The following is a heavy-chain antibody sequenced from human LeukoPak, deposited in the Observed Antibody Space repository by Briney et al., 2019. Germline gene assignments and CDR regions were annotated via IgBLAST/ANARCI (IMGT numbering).Heavy chain of an antibody. CDR2: IIPIFGTA. V-gene: IGHV1-69*05. D-gene: IGHD3-9*01. CDR1: GGTFSSYA. CDR3: ARDQARNYDILTGPRLVAFDI. Sequence: SVKVSCKASGGTFSSYAISWVRQAPGQGLEWMGGIIPIFGTANYAQKFQGRVTITTDESTSTAYMELSSLRSEDTAVYYCARDQARNYDILTGPRLVAFDIWGQGTMVTVSS. J-gene: IGHJ3*02.